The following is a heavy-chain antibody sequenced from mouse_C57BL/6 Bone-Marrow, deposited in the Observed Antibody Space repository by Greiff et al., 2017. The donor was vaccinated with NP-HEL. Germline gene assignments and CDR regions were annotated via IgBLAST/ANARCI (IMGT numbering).Heavy chain of an antibody. CDR2: IYIGNGYT. D-gene: IGHD2-5*01. Sequence: EVQLQQSGAELVRPGSSVKMSCKTSGYTFTSYGINWVKQRPGQGLEWIGYIYIGNGYTAYNEKFKGKATLTSDTSSSTAYMQLSSLTSEDSAIYFCARSYSNYLYYFDYWGQGTTLTVSS. V-gene: IGHV1-58*01. CDR1: GYTFTSYG. CDR3: ARSYSNYLYYFDY. J-gene: IGHJ2*01.